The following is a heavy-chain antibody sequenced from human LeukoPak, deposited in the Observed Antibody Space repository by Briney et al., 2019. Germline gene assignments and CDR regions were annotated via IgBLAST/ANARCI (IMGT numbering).Heavy chain of an antibody. V-gene: IGHV4-4*02. CDR3: ARGEEHGSGTVHFDY. Sequence: PSETLSLTCAVSGDSISNSHWWSWVRQPPPKGLEWIGEIYHGGSTNFNPSLKSRVTISVDRSNNQFSLRLTSVTAADTAVYYCARGEEHGSGTVHFDYWGQGTLVTVSS. CDR1: GDSISNSHW. CDR2: IYHGGST. J-gene: IGHJ4*02. D-gene: IGHD3-10*01.